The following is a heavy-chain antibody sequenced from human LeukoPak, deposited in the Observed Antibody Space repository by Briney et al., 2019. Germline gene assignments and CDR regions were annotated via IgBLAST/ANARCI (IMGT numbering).Heavy chain of an antibody. CDR2: ISPYSGNT. D-gene: IGHD2-8*01. CDR1: GYTFTSYG. Sequence: GASVKVSCKASGYTFTSYGISWVRQAPGQGLEWMGWISPYSGNTNYAQKLQGRVTMTTDTSTSTAYMQLRSLRSDDTAVYYCARSLALKRYRTNGVCYTPNNFDYWGQGTLVTVSS. J-gene: IGHJ4*02. V-gene: IGHV1-18*01. CDR3: ARSLALKRYRTNGVCYTPNNFDY.